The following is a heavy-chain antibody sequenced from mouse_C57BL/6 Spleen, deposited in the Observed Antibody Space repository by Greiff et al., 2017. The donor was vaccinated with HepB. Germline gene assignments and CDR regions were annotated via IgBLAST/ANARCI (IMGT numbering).Heavy chain of an antibody. CDR2: ISSGGSYT. Sequence: VQLQQSGGDLVKPGGSLKLSCAASGFTFSSYGMSWVRQTPDKRLEWVATISSGGSYTYYPDSVKGRLTISRDNAKNTLYLQMSSLKSEDTAMYYCARHAYDYDVTWFAYWGQGTLVTVSA. CDR3: ARHAYDYDVTWFAY. J-gene: IGHJ3*01. V-gene: IGHV5-6*01. D-gene: IGHD2-4*01. CDR1: GFTFSSYG.